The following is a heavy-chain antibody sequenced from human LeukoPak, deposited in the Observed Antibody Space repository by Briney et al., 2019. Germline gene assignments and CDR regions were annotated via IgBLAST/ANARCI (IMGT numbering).Heavy chain of an antibody. J-gene: IGHJ4*02. CDR3: AKDTSIGKYCTNGVCSPFDY. D-gene: IGHD2-8*01. Sequence: GGSLTLSCACSGFTFSIYAMSWVRQAPGQGLGWVSVISDSGDYTSYADSVRGRFTIPRDNSGNTLYLQMISLRPEDTAVYYCAKDTSIGKYCTNGVCSPFDYWGQGTLVTVSS. V-gene: IGHV3-23*01. CDR1: GFTFSIYA. CDR2: ISDSGDYT.